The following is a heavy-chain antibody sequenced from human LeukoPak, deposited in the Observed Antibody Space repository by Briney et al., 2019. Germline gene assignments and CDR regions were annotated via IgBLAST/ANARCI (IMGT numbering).Heavy chain of an antibody. CDR2: TYYRSKWYN. CDR3: ARKAEHYFDY. J-gene: IGHJ4*02. Sequence: PSQTLSLTCAISGGSISSNSVAWRWIRQSPSRGLEWLGRTYYRSKWYNEYAVSVKSRITINPDTSKNQFSLQMSSVTPEDTAVYYCARKAEHYFDYWGQGTLVTVSS. CDR1: GGSISSNSVA. D-gene: IGHD6-19*01. V-gene: IGHV6-1*01.